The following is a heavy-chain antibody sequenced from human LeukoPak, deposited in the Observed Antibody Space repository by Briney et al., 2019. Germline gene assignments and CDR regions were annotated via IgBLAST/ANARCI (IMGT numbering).Heavy chain of an antibody. CDR1: GGSFSGYY. D-gene: IGHD3-10*01. CDR3: ASSVYGSGSYSC. V-gene: IGHV4-34*01. Sequence: PSETLSLTCAVYGGSFSGYYWSWIRQPPGKGLEWIGEINHSGSTNYNPSLKSRVTISVDTSKNQFSLKLSSVTAADTAVYYCASSVYGSGSYSCWGQGTLVTVSS. J-gene: IGHJ4*02. CDR2: INHSGST.